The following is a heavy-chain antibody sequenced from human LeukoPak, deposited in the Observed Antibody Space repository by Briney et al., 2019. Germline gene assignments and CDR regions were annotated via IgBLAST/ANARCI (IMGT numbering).Heavy chain of an antibody. CDR1: GFTVSSNY. CDR2: IYSGGST. Sequence: GSLRLSCAASGFTVSSNYMNWVRQALGKGLEWVSVIYSGGSTYYADSVKGRFTISRDNSKNTLYLQMNSLRAEDTAVYYCAREAVTRNYFDYWGQGTLITVSS. V-gene: IGHV3-53*01. D-gene: IGHD4-17*01. CDR3: AREAVTRNYFDY. J-gene: IGHJ4*02.